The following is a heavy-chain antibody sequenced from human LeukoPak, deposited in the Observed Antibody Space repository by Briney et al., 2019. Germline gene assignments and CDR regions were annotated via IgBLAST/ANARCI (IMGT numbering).Heavy chain of an antibody. CDR3: ARDPTRGYSYGSH. J-gene: IGHJ4*02. CDR1: GFTFSIYA. CDR2: ISYDGSNK. V-gene: IGHV3-30*04. D-gene: IGHD5-18*01. Sequence: GGSLRLSCAASGFTFSIYAMHWVRQAPRKRLEWVAVISYDGSNKYYTDSVKGRFTISRDNSENTLYLQMNNLRAEDTAVYCCARDPTRGYSYGSHWGQGTLVTVSS.